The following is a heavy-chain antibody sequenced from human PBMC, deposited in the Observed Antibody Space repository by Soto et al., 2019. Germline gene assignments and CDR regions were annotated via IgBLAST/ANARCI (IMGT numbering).Heavy chain of an antibody. D-gene: IGHD6-13*01. V-gene: IGHV3-30-3*01. CDR3: ATIIAAAGTFDY. Sequence: SLRLSCAASGFTFSSYAMHWVRQAPGKGLEWVAVISYDGSNKYYADSVKGRFTISRDNSKNTLYLQMNSLRAEDTAVYYCATIIAAAGTFDYWGQGTLVTVSS. J-gene: IGHJ4*02. CDR1: GFTFSSYA. CDR2: ISYDGSNK.